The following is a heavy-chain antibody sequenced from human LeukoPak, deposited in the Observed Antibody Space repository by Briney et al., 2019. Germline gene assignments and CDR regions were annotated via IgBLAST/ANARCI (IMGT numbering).Heavy chain of an antibody. CDR1: GGTFSSYA. Sequence: SVKVSCKASGGTFSSYAISWVRQAPGQGLEWMGGMIPIFGTANYAQKFQGRVTITTDESTSTAYMALSSLRSEDTAVYYCARALGAKLELQPWGQGTLVTVSS. CDR3: ARALGAKLELQP. J-gene: IGHJ5*02. CDR2: MIPIFGTA. V-gene: IGHV1-69*05. D-gene: IGHD1-7*01.